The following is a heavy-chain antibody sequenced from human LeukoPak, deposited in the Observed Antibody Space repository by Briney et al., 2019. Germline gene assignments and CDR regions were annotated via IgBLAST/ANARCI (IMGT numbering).Heavy chain of an antibody. D-gene: IGHD2-2*01. CDR2: ISYDGSNK. J-gene: IGHJ5*02. CDR3: AKDPPPANYCSSTSCHNWFDP. CDR1: GFTFSSYA. Sequence: GRSLRLSCAASGFTFSSYAMHWVRQAPGKGLEWVAVISYDGSNKYYADSVKGRFTISRDNSKNTLYLQMNSLRAEDTAVYYCAKDPPPANYCSSTSCHNWFDPWGQGTLVTVSS. V-gene: IGHV3-30*04.